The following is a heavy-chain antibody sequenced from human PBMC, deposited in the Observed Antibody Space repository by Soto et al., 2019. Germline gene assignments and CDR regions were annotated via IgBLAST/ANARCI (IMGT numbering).Heavy chain of an antibody. V-gene: IGHV3-23*01. CDR3: AKSEEMFYDFWSGYLI. J-gene: IGHJ4*02. D-gene: IGHD3-3*01. Sequence: EVQLLESGGGLVQPGGSLRLSCAASGFTFSSYAMSWVRQAPGKGLEWVSAISGSGGSTYYADSVKGRFTISRDNSKNTLYLQMNSLRAEDTAVYYCAKSEEMFYDFWSGYLIWGQGPLVTVSS. CDR1: GFTFSSYA. CDR2: ISGSGGST.